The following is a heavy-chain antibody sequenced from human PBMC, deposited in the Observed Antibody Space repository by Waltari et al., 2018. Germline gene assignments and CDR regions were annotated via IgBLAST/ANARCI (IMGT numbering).Heavy chain of an antibody. V-gene: IGHV3-23*01. D-gene: IGHD2-2*01. Sequence: QLLESGGGLVQPGKSLRLSCVASGFIFSAHAMSWVRQRPGEGLEWVSSLSASGHVSYYTASVKGRFVISRDNSKNTLFLHLNAVTVGDTAIFYCAKNATLGRARYFDLWGRGTLVTVSP. CDR3: AKNATLGRARYFDL. CDR1: GFIFSAHA. J-gene: IGHJ2*01. CDR2: LSASGHVS.